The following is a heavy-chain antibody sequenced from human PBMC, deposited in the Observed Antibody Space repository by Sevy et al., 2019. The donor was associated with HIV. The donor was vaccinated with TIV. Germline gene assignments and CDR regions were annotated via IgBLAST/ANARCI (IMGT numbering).Heavy chain of an antibody. J-gene: IGHJ6*02. CDR3: AKEKHYDSSYAMDV. Sequence: GGSLRLSCAASGFSFTNYAISWVRQAPGKGLEWVSVITSDGYSTYYADSGKGRFTISRDNSKNTVFLQMNSLRAEDTAVYYCAKEKHYDSSYAMDVWGQGTTVTVSS. D-gene: IGHD3-22*01. V-gene: IGHV3-23*01. CDR2: ITSDGYST. CDR1: GFSFTNYA.